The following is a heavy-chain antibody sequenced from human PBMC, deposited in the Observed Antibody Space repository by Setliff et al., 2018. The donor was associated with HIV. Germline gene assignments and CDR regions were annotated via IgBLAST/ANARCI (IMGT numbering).Heavy chain of an antibody. D-gene: IGHD1-26*01. CDR2: LSYSGST. J-gene: IGHJ4*02. V-gene: IGHV4-59*08. CDR1: GVSISSNY. Sequence: SETLSLTCNVSGVSISSNYWSWIRQPPGKGLEYIGYLSYSGSTNYNPSLRSRVTISIETSNTRFSLWLRSATAADTATYFCARLGRAIDDGGSSLRLDFWGQGMLVTVSS. CDR3: ARLGRAIDDGGSSLRLDF.